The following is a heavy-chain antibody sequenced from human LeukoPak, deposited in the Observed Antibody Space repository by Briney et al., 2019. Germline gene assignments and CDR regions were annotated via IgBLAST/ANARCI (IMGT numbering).Heavy chain of an antibody. D-gene: IGHD3-10*01. Sequence: GGFLRLSCAASGFTFSSYAMSWVRQAPGKGLEWVSAISGSGGSTYYADSVKGRFTISRDNSKNTLYLQMNSLRAEDTAVYYCAKDPPLWFGESHYFDYWGQGTLVTVSS. V-gene: IGHV3-23*01. CDR2: ISGSGGST. J-gene: IGHJ4*02. CDR1: GFTFSSYA. CDR3: AKDPPLWFGESHYFDY.